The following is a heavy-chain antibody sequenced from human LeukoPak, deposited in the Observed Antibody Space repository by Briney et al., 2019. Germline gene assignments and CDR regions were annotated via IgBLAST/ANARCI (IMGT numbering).Heavy chain of an antibody. D-gene: IGHD2-8*01. V-gene: IGHV4-4*02. CDR2: IYRDGNT. CDR3: GRNGAYCIDY. CDR1: GGSISSGNW. J-gene: IGHJ4*02. Sequence: SETLSLTCVVSGGSISSGNWWSWVRQSPEKGLEWIGEIYRDGNTNYNPSFKSRATISVDTSNNQFSLKLTSVTAADTAMYYCGRNGAYCIDYWGQGTLVTVSS.